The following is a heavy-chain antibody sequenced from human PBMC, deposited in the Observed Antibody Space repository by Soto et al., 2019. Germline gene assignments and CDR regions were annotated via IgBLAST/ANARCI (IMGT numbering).Heavy chain of an antibody. J-gene: IGHJ5*02. D-gene: IGHD1-7*01. CDR1: GGSISSYY. V-gene: IGHV4-59*01. CDR3: ARDNQPPGWNYVGSGFRQNWFDP. Sequence: SETLSLTCTVSGGSISSYYWSWIRQPPGKGLEWIGYIYYSGSTNYNPSLKSRVTISVDTSKNQFSLKLSSVTAADTAVYYCARDNQPPGWNYVGSGFRQNWFDPWGQGTLVTVSS. CDR2: IYYSGST.